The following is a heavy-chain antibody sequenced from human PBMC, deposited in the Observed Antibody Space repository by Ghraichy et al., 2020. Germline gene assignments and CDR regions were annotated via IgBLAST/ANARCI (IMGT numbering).Heavy chain of an antibody. CDR2: ISTYNGQT. J-gene: IGHJ5*02. V-gene: IGHV1-18*04. D-gene: IGHD3-16*01. CDR3: GRSTALVGGWFDP. CDR1: GYTFVSYS. Sequence: ASVKVSCQPSGYTFVSYSITWVRQAPGQGLEWMGWISTYNGQTNYPQRLKGRVTMTSDTSTSTVYMELRSLTFDDTAVYYCGRSTALVGGWFDPWGQGTLVTVSS.